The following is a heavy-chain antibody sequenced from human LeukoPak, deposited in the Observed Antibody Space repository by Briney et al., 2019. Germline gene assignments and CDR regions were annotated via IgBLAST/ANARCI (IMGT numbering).Heavy chain of an antibody. V-gene: IGHV4-59*08. J-gene: IGHJ3*02. D-gene: IGHD1-26*01. CDR1: GGSISSYY. CDR2: IYYSGST. CDR3: ARQEEWELTRAAFDI. Sequence: SEILSLTCTVSGGSISSYYWSWIRQPPGKGLEWIGYIYYSGSTNYNPSLKSRVTISVDTSKNQFSLKLSSVTAADTAVYYCARQEEWELTRAAFDIWGQGTMVTVSS.